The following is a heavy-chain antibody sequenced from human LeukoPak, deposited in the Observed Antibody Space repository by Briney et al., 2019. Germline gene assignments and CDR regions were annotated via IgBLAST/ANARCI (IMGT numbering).Heavy chain of an antibody. D-gene: IGHD3-22*01. CDR1: GYTFTSYG. CDR3: ARALVVTDWFDP. CDR2: IIPILGIA. Sequence: SVKVSCKASGYTFTSYGISWVRQAPGQGLEWMGRIIPILGIANYAQKFQGRVTITADKSTSTAYMELSSLRSEDTAVYYCARALVVTDWFDPWGQGTLVTVSS. V-gene: IGHV1-69*04. J-gene: IGHJ5*02.